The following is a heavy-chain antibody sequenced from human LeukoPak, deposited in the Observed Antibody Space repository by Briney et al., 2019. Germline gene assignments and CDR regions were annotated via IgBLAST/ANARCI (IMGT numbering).Heavy chain of an antibody. Sequence: GASVKVSCKASGGTFSSYAISWVRQAPGQGLEWMGGIIPIFGTANYAQKFQGGVTITADESTSTAYMELSSLRSEDTAVYYCATHCSSTSCYSDDAFDIWGQGTMVTVSS. CDR3: ATHCSSTSCYSDDAFDI. CDR1: GGTFSSYA. D-gene: IGHD2-2*01. V-gene: IGHV1-69*13. CDR2: IIPIFGTA. J-gene: IGHJ3*02.